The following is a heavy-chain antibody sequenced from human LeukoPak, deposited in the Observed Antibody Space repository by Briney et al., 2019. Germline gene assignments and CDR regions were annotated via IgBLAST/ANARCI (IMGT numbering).Heavy chain of an antibody. V-gene: IGHV2-5*01. CDR2: IYWNDDK. CDR3: VHSYSSGWYGPAWFDP. D-gene: IGHD6-19*01. Sequence: RKSGPTLVNPTQTLTLTCTFSGFSLSTSGVGVGWIRQPPGKALEWLALIYWNDDKRYSPSLKSRLTITKDTSKNQVVLTMTNMDPADTATYYCVHSYSSGWYGPAWFDPWGQGTLVTVSS. CDR1: GFSLSTSGVG. J-gene: IGHJ5*02.